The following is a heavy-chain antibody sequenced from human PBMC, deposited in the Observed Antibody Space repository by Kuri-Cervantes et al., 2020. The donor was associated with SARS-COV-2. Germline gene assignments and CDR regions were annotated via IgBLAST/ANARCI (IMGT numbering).Heavy chain of an antibody. D-gene: IGHD3-10*01. J-gene: IGHJ6*02. CDR3: AREWFEGYYYGMDV. V-gene: IGHV1-46*01. CDR1: GYTFTNYY. CDR2: INPSGGST. Sequence: ASVTVSCKASGYTFTNYYMHWVRQAPGQGLEWMGIINPSGGSTSYAQRFQGRVTMTRNTSTSTVYMELSSLRSEDTAVYYCAREWFEGYYYGMDVWGQGTAVTVSS.